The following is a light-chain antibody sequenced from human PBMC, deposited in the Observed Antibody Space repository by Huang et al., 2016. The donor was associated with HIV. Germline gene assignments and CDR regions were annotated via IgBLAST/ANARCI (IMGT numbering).Light chain of an antibody. V-gene: IGKV3-15*01. CDR3: QQYNNWPPRT. CDR2: GAS. J-gene: IGKJ1*01. CDR1: QSISNK. Sequence: ELVMTQSPATLSVSPGERATLSCRASQSISNKLAWYQQKPGQAPRLLIYGASTRATGIPARFSGSGSGTEFTLTISSLQSEDFAVYYCQQYNNWPPRTFGQGTKVQIK.